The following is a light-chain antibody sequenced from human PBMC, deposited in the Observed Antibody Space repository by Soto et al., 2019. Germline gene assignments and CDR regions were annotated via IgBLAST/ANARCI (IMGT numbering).Light chain of an antibody. Sequence: QYVLTQPPSASGSPGQSVTISFTGTSSDVGGYNYVSCYQQHPGKAPKLMIYEVSKRPSGVADRFSGSKSGNTASLTVSGLQAEDEADYYCSSYAGSNNLVFGGGTKLTVL. J-gene: IGLJ2*01. CDR3: SSYAGSNNLV. CDR1: SSDVGGYNY. CDR2: EVS. V-gene: IGLV2-8*01.